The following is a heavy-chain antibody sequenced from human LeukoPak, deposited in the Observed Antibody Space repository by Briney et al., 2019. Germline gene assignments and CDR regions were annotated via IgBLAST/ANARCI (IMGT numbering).Heavy chain of an antibody. J-gene: IGHJ4*02. D-gene: IGHD3-22*01. V-gene: IGHV3-30*18. CDR3: AKTYFDTSAYHLYFFDS. CDR2: ISFDGHNE. Sequence: PGASLRLSCAASGFTFSHFGMHWVRQAPGKGLEGLALISFDGHNEYYADSVKGRFTISRDNSKNTLYLQMTSLRPDDTAVYYCAKTYFDTSAYHLYFFDSWGQGIPVIVSS. CDR1: GFTFSHFG.